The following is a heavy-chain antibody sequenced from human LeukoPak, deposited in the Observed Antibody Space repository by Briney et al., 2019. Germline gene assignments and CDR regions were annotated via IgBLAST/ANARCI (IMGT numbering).Heavy chain of an antibody. Sequence: ASVKVSCKASGYTFTSFSITWVRQAPGQGLEWMGWISVYNGNTNYAQKLQGRVTMTTGTSTSTAYMDLRSQRSDDTAVYYCARMGGELLGPWFDYWGQGTLVTVSS. V-gene: IGHV1-18*01. D-gene: IGHD1-26*01. CDR3: ARMGGELLGPWFDY. CDR1: GYTFTSFS. CDR2: ISVYNGNT. J-gene: IGHJ4*02.